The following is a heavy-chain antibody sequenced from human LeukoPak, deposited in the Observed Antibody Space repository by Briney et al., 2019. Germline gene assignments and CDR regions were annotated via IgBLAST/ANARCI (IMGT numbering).Heavy chain of an antibody. D-gene: IGHD2-15*01. CDR2: IKQDGSEK. CDR1: GFTFSSYW. V-gene: IGHV3-7*05. J-gene: IGHJ6*02. Sequence: GSLRLSCAASGFTFSSYWMSWVRQAPGKGLEWVANIKQDGSEKYYVDSVKGRFTISRDNAKNSLYLQMNSLRAEDTAVYYCARDAYCSGGTCYYYYGMDVWGQGTTVTVSS. CDR3: ARDAYCSGGTCYYYYGMDV.